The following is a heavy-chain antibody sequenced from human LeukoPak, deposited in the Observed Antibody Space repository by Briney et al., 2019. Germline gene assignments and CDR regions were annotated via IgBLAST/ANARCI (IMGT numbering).Heavy chain of an antibody. Sequence: SETLSLTCTVSGGSISSSSYYWSWIRQPAGKGLEWIGRIYTSGSTNYNPSLKSRVTISVDTSKNQFSLKLSSVTAADTAVYYCARSSTTGTFGYYYYYYMDVWGKGTTVTVSS. CDR2: IYTSGST. CDR1: GGSISSSSYY. CDR3: ARSSTTGTFGYYYYYYMDV. J-gene: IGHJ6*03. D-gene: IGHD1-1*01. V-gene: IGHV4-61*02.